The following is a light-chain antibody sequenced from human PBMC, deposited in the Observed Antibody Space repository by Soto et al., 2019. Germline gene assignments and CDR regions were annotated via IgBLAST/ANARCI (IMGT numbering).Light chain of an antibody. J-gene: IGLJ3*02. V-gene: IGLV2-8*01. CDR2: EVS. Sequence: QSVLTQPPSASGSPGQSVTISCTGTSIGVGGYNYVSWYQQHPGKAPKLMIYEVSERPSGVPDRFSGSKSGNTASLTVSGLQAEDEADYYCSSYAGSNNLVFGGGTQLTVL. CDR3: SSYAGSNNLV. CDR1: SIGVGGYNY.